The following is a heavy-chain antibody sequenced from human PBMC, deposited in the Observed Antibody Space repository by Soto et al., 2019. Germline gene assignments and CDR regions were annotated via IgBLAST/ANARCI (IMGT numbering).Heavy chain of an antibody. Sequence: SETLSLTCTVSGGSISSSSYYWGWIRQTPGKGLEWIGSIYYSGSTYYNPSLKSRVTISVDTSKNQFSLKLSSVTAADTAVYYCARRVGYYDFWSGYSLYYYYGMDVWGQGTTVTVAS. CDR1: GGSISSSSYY. CDR2: IYYSGST. CDR3: ARRVGYYDFWSGYSLYYYYGMDV. V-gene: IGHV4-39*01. J-gene: IGHJ6*02. D-gene: IGHD3-3*01.